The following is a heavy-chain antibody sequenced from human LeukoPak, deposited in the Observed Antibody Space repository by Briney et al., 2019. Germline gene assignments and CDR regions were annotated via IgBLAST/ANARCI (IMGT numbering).Heavy chain of an antibody. D-gene: IGHD3-16*01. V-gene: IGHV4-34*01. CDR2: INHSGST. J-gene: IGHJ4*02. CDR3: AGGRPRRASFAY. CDR1: GGSFSGYY. Sequence: SETLSLTCAVYGGSFSGYYWSWIRQPPGKGLEWIGEINHSGSTNYNPSLKSRVTISVDTSKNQFSLKLSSVTAADTAVYYCAGGRPRRASFAYWGQGTLVTVSS.